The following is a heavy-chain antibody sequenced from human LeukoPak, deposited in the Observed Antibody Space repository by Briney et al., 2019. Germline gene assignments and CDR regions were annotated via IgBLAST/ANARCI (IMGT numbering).Heavy chain of an antibody. CDR1: GFTFSDYY. CDR3: ARSYYYGSGSYDHYYGMDV. V-gene: IGHV3-11*01. Sequence: GGSLRLSCAASGFTFSDYYMSWIRQAPGKGLEWVSYISSSGSTIYYADSVKGRFTISRDNAKNSLYLQMNSLRAEDTAVYYCARSYYYGSGSYDHYYGMDVWGQGTTVTVSS. J-gene: IGHJ6*02. CDR2: ISSSGSTI. D-gene: IGHD3-10*01.